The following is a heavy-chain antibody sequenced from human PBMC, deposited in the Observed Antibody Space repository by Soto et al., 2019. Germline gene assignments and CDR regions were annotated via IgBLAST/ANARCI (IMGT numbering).Heavy chain of an antibody. CDR2: ISAYNGNT. V-gene: IGHV1-18*01. D-gene: IGHD1-26*01. J-gene: IGHJ5*02. CDR1: GYTFTSYS. CDR3: ARVVGALGHWFDP. Sequence: QVQLVQSGAEVKTPWASVKVSCKASGYTFTSYSISWLRQAPGQGVECMGRISAYNGNTNYAQKLQGRVTMTTDTSTSTAYMGLRSLRSDETAVYYCARVVGALGHWFDPWGQGTLVTVSS.